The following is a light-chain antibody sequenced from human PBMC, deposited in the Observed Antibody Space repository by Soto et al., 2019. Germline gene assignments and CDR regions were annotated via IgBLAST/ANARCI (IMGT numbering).Light chain of an antibody. V-gene: IGKV3-15*01. Sequence: EIVMTQSPATLSVSPGERATLSCRASQSVRSNLAWFQQKPGQAPRLLIYGASTRATGVPARFSGSGSGTEFTLTISSLQSEDFAVYYCQQYSDWPPFTFGGGTKVEIK. CDR3: QQYSDWPPFT. J-gene: IGKJ4*01. CDR1: QSVRSN. CDR2: GAS.